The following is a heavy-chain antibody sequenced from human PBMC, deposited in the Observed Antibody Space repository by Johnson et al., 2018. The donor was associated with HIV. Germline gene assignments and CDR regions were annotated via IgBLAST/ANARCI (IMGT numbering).Heavy chain of an antibody. Sequence: VQVVESGGGVVQPGGSLRLSCAASGFTFSSYGMHWVRQAPGKGLEWVAFIRYDGSNKYYADYVKGRFTISRDNSKNSLYLQMNSLRAEDTAVYYCARDVGLLAYCGGDCADAFDIWGQGTMVTVSS. J-gene: IGHJ3*02. D-gene: IGHD2-21*01. V-gene: IGHV3-30*02. CDR3: ARDVGLLAYCGGDCADAFDI. CDR1: GFTFSSYG. CDR2: IRYDGSNK.